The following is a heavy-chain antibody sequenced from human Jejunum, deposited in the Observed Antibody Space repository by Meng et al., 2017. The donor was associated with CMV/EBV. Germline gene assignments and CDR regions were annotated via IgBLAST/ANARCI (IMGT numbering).Heavy chain of an antibody. CDR1: GSISSGSDYY. Sequence: GSISSGSDYYWGWIRQPPGEGLECIGIISYTGRTSYNPSLRSRVTISLDTTKNQFSLRLSSVTAADTAMYYCARVKYGSTNWSDPWGQGTLVTVSS. CDR3: ARVKYGSTNWSDP. CDR2: ISYTGRT. D-gene: IGHD3-10*01. V-gene: IGHV4-39*07. J-gene: IGHJ5*02.